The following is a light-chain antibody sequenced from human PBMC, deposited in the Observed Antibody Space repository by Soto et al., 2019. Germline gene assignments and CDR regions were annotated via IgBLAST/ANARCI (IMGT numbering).Light chain of an antibody. J-gene: IGKJ4*01. CDR1: QNVGIY. V-gene: IGKV3-11*01. Sequence: EIVLTQSPGTLSLSPGERATLSCRASQNVGIYLAWYQQKPGQAPRLLIYDASNRATGIPARFSGSGSATDFTLTISSLEAEDFAVYYWQQRSNWLTFGGGTKVDI. CDR2: DAS. CDR3: QQRSNWLT.